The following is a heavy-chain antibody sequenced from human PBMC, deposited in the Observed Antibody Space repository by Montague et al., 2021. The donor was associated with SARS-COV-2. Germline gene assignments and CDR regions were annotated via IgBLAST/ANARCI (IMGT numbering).Heavy chain of an antibody. J-gene: IGHJ2*01. V-gene: IGHV4-4*07. CDR3: ARGLAYSSGWPPNVGFDL. CDR1: GGSISSYY. CDR2: IYTSGST. D-gene: IGHD6-19*01. Sequence: SETLSLTCTVSGGSISSYYWSWIRQPAGKGLEWIGRIYTSGSTNYNPSLKSRVTMSVDTSKNQFSLKLSSVTAADTAVYYCARGLAYSSGWPPNVGFDLWGRGTLVTVSS.